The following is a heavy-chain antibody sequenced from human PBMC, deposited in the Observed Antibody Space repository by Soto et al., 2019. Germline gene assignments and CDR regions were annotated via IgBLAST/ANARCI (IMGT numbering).Heavy chain of an antibody. D-gene: IGHD3-22*01. Sequence: QVQLQESGPGLVKPSQTLSLTCTVSGGSISSGDYYWSWIRQPPGKGLEWIGYIYYSGSTYYNPSLKSRVTISVDTSQNQFSLKLRSVTAADTAVYYCARDSGAYYYDSSGYYAFDYWGQGTLVTVSS. CDR1: GGSISSGDYY. CDR3: ARDSGAYYYDSSGYYAFDY. CDR2: IYYSGST. V-gene: IGHV4-30-4*01. J-gene: IGHJ4*02.